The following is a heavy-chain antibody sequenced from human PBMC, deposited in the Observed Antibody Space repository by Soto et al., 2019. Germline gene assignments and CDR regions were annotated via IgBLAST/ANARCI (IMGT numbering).Heavy chain of an antibody. CDR3: ARGRDSGSYYLIDY. J-gene: IGHJ4*02. Sequence: ASVKVSYKASGDTFTTYDINWVRQATGHGLEWMGWINPNSGNIGYAQRFQGRVTMTRDTAIRTAYMEVSSLRSDDTAVYYCARGRDSGSYYLIDYWGQGTLVTVSS. D-gene: IGHD3-10*01. CDR1: GDTFTTYD. V-gene: IGHV1-8*01. CDR2: INPNSGNI.